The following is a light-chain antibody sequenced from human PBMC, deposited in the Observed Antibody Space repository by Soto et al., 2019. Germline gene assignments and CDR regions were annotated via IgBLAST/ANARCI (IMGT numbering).Light chain of an antibody. CDR2: QVT. V-gene: IGLV2-14*01. CDR3: SSYRSSSTYV. CDR1: SSDVGSYNY. J-gene: IGLJ1*01. Sequence: QSALTQPASVSGSPGQSITISCTGTSSDVGSYNYVCWHQQHPGQAPKLMIYQVTNRASGVPDRFSASKSGNTASLTISGLQAGDEADYYCSSYRSSSTYVFGTGTKVTVL.